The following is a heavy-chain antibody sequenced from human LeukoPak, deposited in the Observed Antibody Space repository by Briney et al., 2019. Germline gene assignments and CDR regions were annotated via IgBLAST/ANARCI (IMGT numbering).Heavy chain of an antibody. Sequence: SETLSLTCAVSGGSISSGGYSWSWIRQPPGKGLEWIGYIHHSGSTYYNPSLKSRVTISVDRSKNQFSLKLSSVTAADTAVYYCARYDSSGYFLFDYWGQGTLVTVSS. CDR2: IHHSGST. V-gene: IGHV4-30-2*01. J-gene: IGHJ4*02. CDR1: GGSISSGGYS. CDR3: ARYDSSGYFLFDY. D-gene: IGHD3-22*01.